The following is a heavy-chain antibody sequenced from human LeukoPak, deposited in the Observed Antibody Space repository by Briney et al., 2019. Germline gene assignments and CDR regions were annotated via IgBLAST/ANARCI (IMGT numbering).Heavy chain of an antibody. V-gene: IGHV3-30*18. CDR2: ISYDGSNK. CDR1: GFTFSSYG. CDR3: AKEKPVFGYSSGFDY. J-gene: IGHJ4*02. D-gene: IGHD6-19*01. Sequence: GGSLRLSRAASGFTFSSYGMHWVRQAPGKGLEWVAVISYDGSNKYYADSVKGRFTISRDNSKNTLYLQMNSLRAEDTAVYYCAKEKPVFGYSSGFDYWGQGTLVTVSS.